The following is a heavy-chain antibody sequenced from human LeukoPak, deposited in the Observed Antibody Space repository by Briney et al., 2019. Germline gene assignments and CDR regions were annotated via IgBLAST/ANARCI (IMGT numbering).Heavy chain of an antibody. CDR1: GFTVSTNY. D-gene: IGHD6-19*01. Sequence: GSLRLSCVASGFTVSTNYMSWVRQSPGKGLEWLGSLYSGRSTYQNPSLSSRVTISEDTSKNQFSLKLTSVTAADTAVYYCARGTPVAGNEYFQHWGQGSLVIVSS. CDR3: ARGTPVAGNEYFQH. CDR2: LYSGRST. J-gene: IGHJ1*01. V-gene: IGHV4-39*07.